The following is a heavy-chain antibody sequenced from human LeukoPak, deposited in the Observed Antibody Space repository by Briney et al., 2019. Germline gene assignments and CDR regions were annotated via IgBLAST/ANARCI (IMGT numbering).Heavy chain of an antibody. J-gene: IGHJ4*02. CDR1: GGSISTYY. Sequence: SETLSLTCTVSGGSISTYYWAWIRQPPGKGLDWIGFIYYSGTTNYNPSLKSRVTISVDTSKNQFSLKLSSLTAADTVVYYCAREGWYYDSSGRLRGYFDYWGQGTLVTVSS. V-gene: IGHV4-59*01. D-gene: IGHD3-22*01. CDR2: IYYSGTT. CDR3: AREGWYYDSSGRLRGYFDY.